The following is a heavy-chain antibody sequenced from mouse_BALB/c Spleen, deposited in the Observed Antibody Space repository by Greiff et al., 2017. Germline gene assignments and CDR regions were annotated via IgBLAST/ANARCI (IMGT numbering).Heavy chain of an antibody. D-gene: IGHD1-2*01. CDR1: GYTFTSYW. Sequence: QVQLQQPGAELVKPGASVKLSCKASGYTFTSYWMHWVKLRPGQGFEWIGEINPSNGGTNYNEKFKGKATLTTDKSSSTAYMQLSRLTSEDSAVYFCASSTTAYAMDYWGQGTSVTVSS. CDR3: ASSTTAYAMDY. J-gene: IGHJ4*01. CDR2: INPSNGGT. V-gene: IGHV1-53*01.